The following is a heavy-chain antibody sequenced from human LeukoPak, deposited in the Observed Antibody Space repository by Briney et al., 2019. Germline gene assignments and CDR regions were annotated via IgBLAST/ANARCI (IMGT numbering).Heavy chain of an antibody. V-gene: IGHV4-59*08. CDR3: ATTDAGADSRLRY. J-gene: IGHJ4*02. Sequence: PSETLSLTCTVSGGSMSSDYWSWIRQPPGKGLEWIGYIYYSGNTKYNPSLKSRVTISLDTSKNQFSLKLNSVTAADAAVYYCATTDAGADSRLRYWGPGTVVTVSS. CDR1: GGSMSSDY. D-gene: IGHD3-22*01. CDR2: IYYSGNT.